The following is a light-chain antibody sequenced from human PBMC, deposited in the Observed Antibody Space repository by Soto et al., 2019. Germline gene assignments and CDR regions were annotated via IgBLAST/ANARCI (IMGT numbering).Light chain of an antibody. Sequence: EIVLTQSPATLSLSPGQRATLSCRASQTLTTYLAWYQQKPGQAPRLLIYDASNRATGVPARFSGSGSGTDFTLTINSLKPEDFAVYYCQQRTNWPPFTFGPGTKVEIK. V-gene: IGKV3-11*01. CDR1: QTLTTY. J-gene: IGKJ3*01. CDR3: QQRTNWPPFT. CDR2: DAS.